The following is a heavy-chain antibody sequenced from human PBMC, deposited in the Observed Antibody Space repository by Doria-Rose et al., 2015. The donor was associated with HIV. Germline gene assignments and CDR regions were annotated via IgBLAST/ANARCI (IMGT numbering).Heavy chain of an antibody. CDR1: GFTFSSHR. CDR3: ATGVTLDY. V-gene: IGHV3-21*01. Sequence: VQLVQSGGGLVRPGGSLRLSCATSGFTFSSHRINWVRQAPGKGLGWVSSISSTSAYINYADSVRGRFTISRDNARNSLYLQMDSLRAEDTAIYYCATGVTLDYWGQGTLVTVSS. D-gene: IGHD3-10*01. J-gene: IGHJ4*02. CDR2: ISSTSAYI.